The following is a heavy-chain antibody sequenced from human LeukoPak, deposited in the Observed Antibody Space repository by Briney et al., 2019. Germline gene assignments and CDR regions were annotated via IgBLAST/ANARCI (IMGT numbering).Heavy chain of an antibody. D-gene: IGHD4-11*01. J-gene: IGHJ4*02. V-gene: IGHV4-39*01. Sequence: SETLSLTCTVPGGSISSSSYYWGWIRQPPGKGLEWIGSIYYSGSTYYNPSLKSRVTISVDTSKNQFSLKLSSVTAADTAVYYCARHADYRTYYFDYWGQGTLVTVSS. CDR3: ARHADYRTYYFDY. CDR2: IYYSGST. CDR1: GGSISSSSYY.